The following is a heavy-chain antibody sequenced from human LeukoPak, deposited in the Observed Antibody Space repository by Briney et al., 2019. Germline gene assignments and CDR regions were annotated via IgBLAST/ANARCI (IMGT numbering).Heavy chain of an antibody. CDR2: TYHSGST. D-gene: IGHD5-18*01. Sequence: SETLSLTCTVSGYSISSGYYWGWIRQPPGEGLEWIGSTYHSGSTYYNPSLKSRVTISVDTSKNQFSLKLSSVTAADTAVYYCARTRGYSYGPIDYWGQGTLVTVSS. CDR1: GYSISSGYY. CDR3: ARTRGYSYGPIDY. V-gene: IGHV4-38-2*02. J-gene: IGHJ4*02.